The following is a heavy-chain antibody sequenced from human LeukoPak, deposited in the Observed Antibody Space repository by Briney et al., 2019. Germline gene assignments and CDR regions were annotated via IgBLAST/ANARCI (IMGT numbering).Heavy chain of an antibody. V-gene: IGHV1-18*01. CDR3: ARLNTAMVLYYFDY. J-gene: IGHJ4*02. CDR2: ISAYNGNT. Sequence: GASVKVSCKASGYTFTSYGISWVRRAPGQGLEWMGWISAYNGNTNYAQKLQGRVTMTTDTSTSTAYMELRSLRSDDTAVYYCARLNTAMVLYYFDYWGQGTLVTVSS. D-gene: IGHD5-18*01. CDR1: GYTFTSYG.